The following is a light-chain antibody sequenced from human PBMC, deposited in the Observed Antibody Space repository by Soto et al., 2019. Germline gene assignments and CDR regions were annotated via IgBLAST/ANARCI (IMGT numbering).Light chain of an antibody. J-gene: IGKJ4*01. V-gene: IGKV3-15*01. CDR2: DTS. CDR1: QNIRNN. Sequence: EIGMTQSPATLSLSPGGSTALSCRSSQNIRNNLAWYQQKPGQAPRLLFSDTSARATTVPARFNGSGSGTEFSLAISNLQSEDFAVYYCQQFSSYPLTFGGGTKVDIK. CDR3: QQFSSYPLT.